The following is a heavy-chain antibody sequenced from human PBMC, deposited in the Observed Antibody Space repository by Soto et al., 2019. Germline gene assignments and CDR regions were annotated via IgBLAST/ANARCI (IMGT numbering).Heavy chain of an antibody. D-gene: IGHD2-15*01. CDR1: GGSISSSSYY. CDR3: ARAAPRYCSGGSCYSERDY. CDR2: IYYSGST. Sequence: SETLSLTCTVSGGSISSSSYYWGWIRQPPGKGLEWIGSIYYSGSTNYNPSLKSRVTISVDTSKNQFSLKLSSVTAADTAVYYCARAAPRYCSGGSCYSERDYWGQGTLVTVS. V-gene: IGHV4-39*07. J-gene: IGHJ4*02.